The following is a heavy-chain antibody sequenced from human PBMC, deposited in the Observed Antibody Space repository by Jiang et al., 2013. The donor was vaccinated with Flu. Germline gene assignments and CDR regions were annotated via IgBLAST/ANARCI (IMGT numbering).Heavy chain of an antibody. CDR2: ISSSSSYI. CDR1: GFTFSNYS. J-gene: IGHJ3*02. Sequence: QLVESGGGLVKPGGSLRLSCAASGFTFSNYSMNWVRQAPGKGLEWVSSISSSSSYIYYADSVKGRFTISRDNAKNSLYLQMNSLRAEDTAVYYCARDKHMTTVVMSAFDIWGQGTMVTVSS. D-gene: IGHD4-23*01. CDR3: ARDKHMTTVVMSAFDI. V-gene: IGHV3-21*01.